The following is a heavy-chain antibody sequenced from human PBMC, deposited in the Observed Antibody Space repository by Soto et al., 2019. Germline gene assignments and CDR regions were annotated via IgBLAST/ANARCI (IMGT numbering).Heavy chain of an antibody. J-gene: IGHJ4*02. CDR1: GYTLTELS. CDR3: ATVNRYNWKPFDY. CDR2: FDPEDGET. Sequence: RASVKVSCKVSGYTLTELSMHWVRQAPGKGLEWMGGFDPEDGETIYAQKFQGRVTMTEDISTDTAYMELSSLRSEDTAVYYCATVNRYNWKPFDYWGQGTLVTVSS. D-gene: IGHD1-20*01. V-gene: IGHV1-24*01.